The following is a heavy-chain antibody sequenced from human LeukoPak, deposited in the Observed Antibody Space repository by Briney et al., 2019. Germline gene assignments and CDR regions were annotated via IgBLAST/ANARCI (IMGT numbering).Heavy chain of an antibody. CDR3: ARNELRSYGLVHY. D-gene: IGHD1-26*01. V-gene: IGHV4-4*07. Sequence: PSETLSLTCTVSGDSMGNDYWSWIRQSAGKGLEWIGRISTSGNTDYNPSLRSRVTMSMDTSRNQFSLTLTPMTAADTAVYYCARNELRSYGLVHYWGQGTLVTVSS. CDR1: GDSMGNDY. CDR2: ISTSGNT. J-gene: IGHJ4*02.